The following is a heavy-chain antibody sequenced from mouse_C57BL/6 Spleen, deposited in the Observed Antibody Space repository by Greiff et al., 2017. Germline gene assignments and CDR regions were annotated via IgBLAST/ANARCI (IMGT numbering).Heavy chain of an antibody. CDR3: ARYLLDYAMDY. CDR1: GYAFSSYW. Sequence: QVQLQQSGAELVKPGASVKISCKASGYAFSSYWMNWVKQRPGKGLEWIGQIYPGDGDTNYNGKFKGTATLTADKSSSTAYMQLSSLTSEDSAVYFCARYLLDYAMDYWGQGTSVTVSS. D-gene: IGHD2-10*01. V-gene: IGHV1-80*01. CDR2: IYPGDGDT. J-gene: IGHJ4*01.